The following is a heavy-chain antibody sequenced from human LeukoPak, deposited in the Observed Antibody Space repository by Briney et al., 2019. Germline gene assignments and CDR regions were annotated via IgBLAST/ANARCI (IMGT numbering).Heavy chain of an antibody. Sequence: GGSLRLSCAASGFTFSNAWMSWVRQAPGKGLEWVGRIYSKSDGGTTDCAAPVKGRFTISRDDSKNTLYLQMNSLKTEDTAVYYCTTGRLSSGGFDNWGQGTLVTVSS. CDR1: GFTFSNAW. V-gene: IGHV3-15*01. CDR3: TTGRLSSGGFDN. D-gene: IGHD6-19*01. J-gene: IGHJ4*02. CDR2: IYSKSDGGTT.